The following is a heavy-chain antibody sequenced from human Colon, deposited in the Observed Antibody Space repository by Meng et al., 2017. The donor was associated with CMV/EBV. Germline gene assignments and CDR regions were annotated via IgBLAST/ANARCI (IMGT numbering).Heavy chain of an antibody. J-gene: IGHJ4*02. Sequence: GESLKISCAASGFTFSSYAMTWVRQAPGKGLEWVSLISGSGDIPYYADSVKGRFTISRDNAKNSLYLQMNSLRAEDTAVYYCARSDDYIFFDYWGQGTLVTVSS. D-gene: IGHD4-11*01. CDR3: ARSDDYIFFDY. V-gene: IGHV3-23*01. CDR1: GFTFSSYA. CDR2: ISGSGDIP.